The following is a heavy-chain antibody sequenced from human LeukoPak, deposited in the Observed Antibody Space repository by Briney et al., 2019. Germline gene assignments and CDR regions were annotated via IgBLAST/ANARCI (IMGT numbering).Heavy chain of an antibody. J-gene: IGHJ4*02. V-gene: IGHV6-1*01. CDR1: GDSVSRNSAA. D-gene: IGHD5-18*01. CDR3: ARDRGNLGYSYANFDY. CDR2: TYYRSKWYN. Sequence: SQTLSLTCAISGDSVSRNSAAWNWIRQSPSRGLEWLGRTYYRSKWYNDYAVSVKSRITINPDTSKNQFSLQLNSVTPEDTAVYYCARDRGNLGYSYANFDYWGQGTLVNVSS.